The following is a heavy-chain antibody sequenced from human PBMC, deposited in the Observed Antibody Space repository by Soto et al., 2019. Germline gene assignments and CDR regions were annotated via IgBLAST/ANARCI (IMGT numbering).Heavy chain of an antibody. CDR2: IYYSGST. Sequence: SESLSLTCTVSSGSISSSGVYYWSWIRQHPGKGLEWIGYIYYSGSTYYNPSLKSRVTISVDTSNNQFSLKLSSVTAADTAVYYCARAGHSSSTEGANWFDPWGQGTLVTVSS. D-gene: IGHD6-6*01. V-gene: IGHV4-31*03. CDR3: ARAGHSSSTEGANWFDP. CDR1: SGSISSSGVYY. J-gene: IGHJ5*02.